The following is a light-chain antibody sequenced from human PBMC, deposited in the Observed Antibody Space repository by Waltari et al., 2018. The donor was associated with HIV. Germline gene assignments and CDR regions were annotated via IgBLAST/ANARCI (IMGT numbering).Light chain of an antibody. V-gene: IGLV2-14*01. CDR2: EVS. CDR1: RSDVCGFYL. J-gene: IGLJ2*01. CDR3: SSYTSSSLVV. Sequence: SSLAQPCSRFWSSWPSVPIPFTGTRSDVCGFYLFSWYQQHPGKAPKLMIYEVSNRPSGVSNRVSGSKSGNTASLTISGLQAEDEADYYCSSYTSSSLVVFGGGTKLTVL.